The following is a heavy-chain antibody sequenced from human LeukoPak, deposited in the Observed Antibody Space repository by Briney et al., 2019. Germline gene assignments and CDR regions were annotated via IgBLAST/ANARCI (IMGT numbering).Heavy chain of an antibody. CDR3: ARVFGDYEWAIDY. V-gene: IGHV3-66*01. Sequence: GGSLRLSCAASGFTVSSNYMSWVRQAPGKGLEWVSVIYSGGSTYYADSVKGRFTISRDNSKNTLYLQMNSLRAEDTAVYYCARVFGDYEWAIDYWGQGTLVTVSS. CDR1: GFTVSSNY. D-gene: IGHD4-17*01. CDR2: IYSGGST. J-gene: IGHJ4*02.